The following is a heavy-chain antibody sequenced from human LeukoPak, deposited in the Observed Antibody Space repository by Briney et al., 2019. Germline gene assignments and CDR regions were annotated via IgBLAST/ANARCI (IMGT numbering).Heavy chain of an antibody. CDR3: ARGDSSGYYDY. V-gene: IGHV1-69*13. J-gene: IGHJ4*02. D-gene: IGHD3-22*01. CDR2: IIPIFGTA. Sequence: ASVKVSCKASGGTFSSYAISWVRQAPGQGLEWMGGIIPIFGTANYAQKFQGRVTITADESTSTAYMELSSLRSGDTAVYYCARGDSSGYYDYWGQGTLVTVSS. CDR1: GGTFSSYA.